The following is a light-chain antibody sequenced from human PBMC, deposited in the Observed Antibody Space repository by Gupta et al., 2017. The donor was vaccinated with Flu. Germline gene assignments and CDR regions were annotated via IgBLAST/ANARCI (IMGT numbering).Light chain of an antibody. Sequence: TSSDVGGYNYVSWYQHHPGKAPKLIIYDVSSRPSGVSNRFSGSKSGNTASLTISGLQAEDEAHFYCSSYTSRGTLVFGGGTKLTVL. V-gene: IGLV2-14*03. J-gene: IGLJ2*01. CDR1: SSDVGGYNY. CDR2: DVS. CDR3: SSYTSRGTLV.